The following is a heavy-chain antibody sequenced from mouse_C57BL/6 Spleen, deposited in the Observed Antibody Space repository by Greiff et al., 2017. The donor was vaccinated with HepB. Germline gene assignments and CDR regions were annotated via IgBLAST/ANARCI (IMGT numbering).Heavy chain of an antibody. CDR3: ARRGALYYYGSSYVYWYFDV. D-gene: IGHD1-1*01. J-gene: IGHJ1*03. CDR1: GFTFSDYG. CDR2: ISSGSSTI. V-gene: IGHV5-17*01. Sequence: EVQLVESGGGLVKPGGSLKLSCAASGFTFSDYGMHWVRQAPEKGLEWVAYISSGSSTIYYADTVKGRFTISRDNAKNTLFLQMTSLRSEDTAMYYCARRGALYYYGSSYVYWYFDVWGTGTTVTVSS.